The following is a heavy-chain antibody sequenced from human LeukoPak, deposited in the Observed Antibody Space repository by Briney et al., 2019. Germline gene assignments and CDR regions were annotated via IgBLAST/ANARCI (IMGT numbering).Heavy chain of an antibody. V-gene: IGHV4-34*01. CDR1: GGSFSGYY. J-gene: IGHJ6*03. D-gene: IGHD5-18*01. CDR3: ARRSGGYSYIDGYYYYMDV. CDR2: ISHSGST. Sequence: SETLSLTCAVYGGSFSGYYWSWIRQPPGKGLEWIGEISHSGSTNYNPSLTSRVTISVDTSKNQSSLKLSTATAADTAVYYCARRSGGYSYIDGYYYYMDVWGKGTTVTISS.